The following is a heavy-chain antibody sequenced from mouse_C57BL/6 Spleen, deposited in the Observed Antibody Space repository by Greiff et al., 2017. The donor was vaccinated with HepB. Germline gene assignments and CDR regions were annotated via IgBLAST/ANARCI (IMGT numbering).Heavy chain of an antibody. Sequence: EVQLQQSGPELVKPGASVKISCKASGYSFTGYYMNWVKQSPDKSLEWIGEINPSTGGTTYNQKFKAKATLTVDKSSSTAYMQLKSLTSEDSAVYYCARYEYYGSSYWGQGTTLTVCS. CDR2: INPSTGGT. CDR1: GYSFTGYY. D-gene: IGHD1-1*01. CDR3: ARYEYYGSSY. J-gene: IGHJ2*01. V-gene: IGHV1-42*01.